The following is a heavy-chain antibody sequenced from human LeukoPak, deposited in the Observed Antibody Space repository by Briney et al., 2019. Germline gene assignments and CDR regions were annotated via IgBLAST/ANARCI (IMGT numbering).Heavy chain of an antibody. CDR1: GFTFSSYW. Sequence: GGSLRLSCAASGFTFSSYWMHWVRQAPGKGLVWVSRINSDGSSTSYADSVKGRFTISRDNAKNTLYLQMNSLRAEDTAVYYSAREYSSSSEGWNYYYGMDVWGQGTTVTVSS. J-gene: IGHJ6*02. D-gene: IGHD6-6*01. CDR3: AREYSSSSEGWNYYYGMDV. V-gene: IGHV3-74*01. CDR2: INSDGSST.